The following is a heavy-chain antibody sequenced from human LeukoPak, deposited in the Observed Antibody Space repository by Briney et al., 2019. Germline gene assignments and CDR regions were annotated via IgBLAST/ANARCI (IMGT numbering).Heavy chain of an antibody. CDR2: IYTSGST. D-gene: IGHD6-6*01. Sequence: SETLSLTCTVSGGSISSYYWSWIRQPAGKGLEWIGRIYTSGSTNYNPSLKSRVTMSVDTSKNQFSLKLRSVTAADTAVYYCARDTEYSSSSYYYYYYMDVWGKGTTVTVSS. CDR3: ARDTEYSSSSYYYYYYMDV. J-gene: IGHJ6*03. CDR1: GGSISSYY. V-gene: IGHV4-4*07.